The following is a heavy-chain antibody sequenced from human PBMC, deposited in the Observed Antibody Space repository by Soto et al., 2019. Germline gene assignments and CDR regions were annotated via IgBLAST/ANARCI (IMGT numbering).Heavy chain of an antibody. CDR2: IVVGSGNT. CDR1: GFTFTSSA. J-gene: IGHJ4*02. CDR3: AAKYSGSSPLAN. V-gene: IGHV1-58*01. D-gene: IGHD1-26*01. Sequence: SVKVSCKASGFTFTSSAVQWVRQARGQRLEWIGWIVVGSGNTNYAQKFQERVTITRDMSTSTAYMELSSLRSEDTAVYYCAAKYSGSSPLANWGQGTLVTVSS.